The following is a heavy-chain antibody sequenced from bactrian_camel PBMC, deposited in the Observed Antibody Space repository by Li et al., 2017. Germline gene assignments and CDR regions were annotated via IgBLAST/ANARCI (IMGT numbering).Heavy chain of an antibody. V-gene: IGHV3S9*01. CDR2: ISTDGSA. CDR3: AKDEGATREGWATMTRRPLVLAFGY. J-gene: IGHJ6*01. Sequence: QPGGSLRLSCTAPEIASNRCGMDWYRQAAGKRREWVSGISTDGSARYADSVKGRFTISRDNRENTLSLQMNSLKPDDTAMYYCAKDEGATREGWATMTRRPLVLAFGYWGQGTQVTVS. CDR1: EIASNRCG. D-gene: IGHD4*01.